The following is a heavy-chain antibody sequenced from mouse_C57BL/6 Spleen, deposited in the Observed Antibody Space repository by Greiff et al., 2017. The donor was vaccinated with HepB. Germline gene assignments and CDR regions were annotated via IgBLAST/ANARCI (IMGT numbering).Heavy chain of an antibody. CDR3: TTGVPFAY. Sequence: QVQLKESGAELVRPGASVTLSCKASGYTFTDYEMHWVKQTPVHGLEWIGALDPETGGTAYNQKFKGKAILTADKSSSTAYMELRSLTSEDAAVYYCTTGVPFAYWGQGTLVTVSA. CDR2: LDPETGGT. V-gene: IGHV1-15*01. J-gene: IGHJ3*01. CDR1: GYTFTDYE.